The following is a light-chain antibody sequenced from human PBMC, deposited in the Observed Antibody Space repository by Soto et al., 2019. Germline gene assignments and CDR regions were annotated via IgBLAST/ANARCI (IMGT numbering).Light chain of an antibody. CDR3: QQSYNTPRT. CDR2: AAS. CDR1: QSINYY. Sequence: DIQMIQSPSSLSASVGDRVTITCRASQSINYYLNWYQQKPGKAPKLLLYAASSLQSGVPSRFSGSGSGTDFTLTISSLQPEDFATYYCQQSYNTPRTFGQGTTVEIK. J-gene: IGKJ1*01. V-gene: IGKV1-39*01.